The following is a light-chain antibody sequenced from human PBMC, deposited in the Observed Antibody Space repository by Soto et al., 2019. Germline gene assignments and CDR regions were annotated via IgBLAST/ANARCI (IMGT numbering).Light chain of an antibody. V-gene: IGKV1-12*01. CDR1: QGISSW. Sequence: DIPMTHSPYCVSASLGDGFTITCRASQGISSWLAWYQQKPGKAPKLLIYAASNLQSGVSSRFSGSGSGTDFTLTITSLQPEDFATYYCQQADSFPLTFGGGTKVDIK. CDR3: QQADSFPLT. J-gene: IGKJ4*01. CDR2: AAS.